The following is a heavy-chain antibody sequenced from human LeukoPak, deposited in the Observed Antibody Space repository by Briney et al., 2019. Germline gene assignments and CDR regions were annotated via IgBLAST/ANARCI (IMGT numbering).Heavy chain of an antibody. CDR2: VYYSGST. J-gene: IGHJ4*02. CDR1: GGSISSSSYH. D-gene: IGHD5-24*01. CDR3: AAAPIEMQQRGFDY. Sequence: PSETLSLTCTVSGGSISSSSYHWGWIRQPPGKGLEWIGSVYYSGSTYYNPSLKSRVTLSVDTSKNHFSLKLSSVTAADTAVYYCAAAPIEMQQRGFDYWGQGTLVTVSS. V-gene: IGHV4-39*01.